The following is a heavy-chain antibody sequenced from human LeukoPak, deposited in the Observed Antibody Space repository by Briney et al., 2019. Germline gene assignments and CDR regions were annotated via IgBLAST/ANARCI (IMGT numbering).Heavy chain of an antibody. V-gene: IGHV3-7*05. CDR2: IEQDGSEK. J-gene: IGHJ6*02. D-gene: IGHD1-1*01. CDR1: GFTFSSYW. Sequence: GGSLRLSCAASGFTFSSYWMTWVRQAPGKGLEWVANIEQDGSEKYYVDSVKGRFTISRDNAKNSLFLQMNSLRAEDTAVYYCATPKDWNDVSGMDVWGQGTTVTVSS. CDR3: ATPKDWNDVSGMDV.